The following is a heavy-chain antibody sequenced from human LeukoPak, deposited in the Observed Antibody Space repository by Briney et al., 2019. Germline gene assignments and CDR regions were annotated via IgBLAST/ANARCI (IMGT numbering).Heavy chain of an antibody. J-gene: IGHJ4*02. V-gene: IGHV3-30*18. CDR1: GFTFSSYG. CDR2: ISYDGSNK. Sequence: RGSLRLSCAASGFTFSSYGMHWVRQAPGKGLEWVAVISYDGSNKYYADSVKGRFTISRDNSKNTLYLQMNSLRAEDTAVYYCAKDDIAVAGAFDYWGQGTLVTVSS. CDR3: AKDDIAVAGAFDY. D-gene: IGHD6-19*01.